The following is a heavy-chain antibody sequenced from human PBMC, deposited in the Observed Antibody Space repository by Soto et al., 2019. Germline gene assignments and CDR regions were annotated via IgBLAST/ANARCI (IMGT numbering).Heavy chain of an antibody. V-gene: IGHV3-23*01. Sequence: GESLKISCAVSGFTFRDYAMSWVRQAPGKGLEWVSGITGSGGSTYYADSVKGRFTISRDNSKNTMYLRMNSLRAEDTAVYYCAKGSVRLIRGVILHFDYWGQGTLVTVSS. D-gene: IGHD3-10*01. CDR3: AKGSVRLIRGVILHFDY. J-gene: IGHJ4*02. CDR1: GFTFRDYA. CDR2: ITGSGGST.